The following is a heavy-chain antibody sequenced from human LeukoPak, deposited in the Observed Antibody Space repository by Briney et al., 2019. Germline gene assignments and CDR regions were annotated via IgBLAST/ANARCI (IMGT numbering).Heavy chain of an antibody. D-gene: IGHD4-23*01. Sequence: SETLSLTCTVSGGSVSDSSYYWGWIRQPPGKGLEWIGSFYYTGGTYYSPSFRSRVIISADTSKNQFSLYFHSVTAADTAVYYCARGRSLDYGGNSGWFDPWGQGTLVTVSS. CDR3: ARGRSLDYGGNSGWFDP. J-gene: IGHJ5*02. CDR2: FYYTGGT. CDR1: GGSVSDSSYY. V-gene: IGHV4-39*07.